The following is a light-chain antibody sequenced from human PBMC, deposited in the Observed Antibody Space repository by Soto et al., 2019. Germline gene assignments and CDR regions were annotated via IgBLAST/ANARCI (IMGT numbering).Light chain of an antibody. CDR3: CSYGGSYTYV. CDR1: SSDVGGYNY. Sequence: QSALTQPRSVSGSPGQSVTISCTGTSSDVGGYNYVSWYQHHPGKAPKLIIYDVNKRPPGVPDRFSGSKSGTTASLTISGLQADDEADYYCCSYGGSYTYVFGTGTKVTVL. J-gene: IGLJ1*01. V-gene: IGLV2-11*01. CDR2: DVN.